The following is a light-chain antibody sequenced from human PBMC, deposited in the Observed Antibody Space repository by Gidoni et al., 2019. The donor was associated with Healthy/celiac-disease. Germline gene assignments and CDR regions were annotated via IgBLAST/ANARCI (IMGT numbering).Light chain of an antibody. Sequence: DIVMTQSPLSLPVTPGEPASISCRSSQSLLHSNGYKYWDWYLQKPGQSPQLLIYLGSNRASGVPDRFSGSGSGTDFTLKISRVEAEDVGVYYCMQALQTAWTFGQGTKVEIK. CDR2: LGS. V-gene: IGKV2-28*01. J-gene: IGKJ1*01. CDR3: MQALQTAWT. CDR1: QSLLHSNGYKY.